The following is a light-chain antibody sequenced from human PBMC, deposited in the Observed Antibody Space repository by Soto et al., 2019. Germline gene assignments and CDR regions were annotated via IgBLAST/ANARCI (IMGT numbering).Light chain of an antibody. CDR1: QSISSY. CDR3: QQSYSTHRA. Sequence: DIQMPHSPSSLSASVGDRVTITCRASQSISSYLNWYQQKPGKARKLLIYAASSLQSGVPSRFSGSGSGTDFTLTISSLQPEDFATYYCQQSYSTHRAFGQGTKVDIK. J-gene: IGKJ1*01. CDR2: AAS. V-gene: IGKV1-39*01.